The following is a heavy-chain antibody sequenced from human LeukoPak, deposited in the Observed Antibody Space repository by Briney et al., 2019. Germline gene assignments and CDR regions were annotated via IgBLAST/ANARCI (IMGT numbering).Heavy chain of an antibody. J-gene: IGHJ4*02. CDR2: IDPSDSYT. CDR3: ARHIYYYDSSGPPDH. D-gene: IGHD3-22*01. V-gene: IGHV5-10-1*01. Sequence: GESLKISCQGSGYSFTSYWISWVRQMPGKGLEWMGRIDPSDSYTNYSPSFQGHVTISADKSISTAYLQWSSLKASDTAMYYCARHIYYYDSSGPPDHWGQGTLVTVSS. CDR1: GYSFTSYW.